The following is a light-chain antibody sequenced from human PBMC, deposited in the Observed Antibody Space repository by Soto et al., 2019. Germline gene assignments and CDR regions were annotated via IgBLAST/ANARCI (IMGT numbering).Light chain of an antibody. CDR3: RHYINSQWT. CDR1: QSVSRTC. Sequence: ENVLKQSPGTMSLSPGERDTLSCRPSQSVSRTCLDWYQQKPGQAPRLLIYAASSRATGIPDRFSGGASATDFTLTISRLEPEDFAVYYCRHYINSQWTFGQGTKVEIK. CDR2: AAS. J-gene: IGKJ1*01. V-gene: IGKV3-20*01.